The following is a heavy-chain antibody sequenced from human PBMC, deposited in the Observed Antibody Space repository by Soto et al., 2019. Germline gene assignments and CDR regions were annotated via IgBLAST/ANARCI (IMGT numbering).Heavy chain of an antibody. CDR3: ARGPRRIGYCSGGSCYGMVVQAFDI. J-gene: IGHJ3*02. CDR1: GGSINSGGYY. D-gene: IGHD2-15*01. CDR2: INYSGST. V-gene: IGHV4-31*03. Sequence: SETLSLTCTVSGGSINSGGYYWSWIRQHPGKGLEWIGYINYSGSTNYNPSLKSRVIISRDTSKNHLSLNLSSVTAADTAVYYCARGPRRIGYCSGGSCYGMVVQAFDIWGQGTMVTVSS.